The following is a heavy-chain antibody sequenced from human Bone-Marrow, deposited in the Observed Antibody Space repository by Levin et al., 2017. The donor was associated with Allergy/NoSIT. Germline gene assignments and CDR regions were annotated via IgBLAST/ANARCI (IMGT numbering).Heavy chain of an antibody. D-gene: IGHD6-19*01. CDR3: ARERDTAVAGTTFDY. Sequence: GESLKISCAASGFTFSSYAMHWVRQAPGKGLEWVAVISYDGSNKYYADSVKGRFTISRDNSKNTLYLQMNSLRAEDTAVYYCARERDTAVAGTTFDYWGQGTLVTVSS. V-gene: IGHV3-30*04. CDR1: GFTFSSYA. J-gene: IGHJ4*02. CDR2: ISYDGSNK.